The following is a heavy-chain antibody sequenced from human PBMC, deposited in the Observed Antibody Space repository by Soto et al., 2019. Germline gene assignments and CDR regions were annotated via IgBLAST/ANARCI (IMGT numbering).Heavy chain of an antibody. Sequence: SETLSLTCAVSGYSVTSGLYWGWIRQPPGKGLEWIGTIYRGGITYYNPSLKSRVTISIHTSKNHFSLRLSSVTATDTAVYFCAIGNPDWFDPWGQGTLVTVSS. J-gene: IGHJ5*02. V-gene: IGHV4-38-2*01. CDR1: GYSVTSGLY. CDR2: IYRGGIT. D-gene: IGHD1-1*01. CDR3: AIGNPDWFDP.